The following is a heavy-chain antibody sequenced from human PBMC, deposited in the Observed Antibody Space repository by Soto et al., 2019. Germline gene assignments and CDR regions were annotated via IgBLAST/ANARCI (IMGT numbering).Heavy chain of an antibody. Sequence: GSLRLSCAASGFTFSSCAMTWVRQAPGMGLQWVSAISDSGGSTYYADSVRGRFTISRDNSKNTLYLQLNSLGAEDTAVYFCAKDKPAAGSQWLVPIWGRGTLVTVSS. D-gene: IGHD6-19*01. CDR2: ISDSGGST. CDR1: GFTFSSCA. J-gene: IGHJ4*02. V-gene: IGHV3-23*01. CDR3: AKDKPAAGSQWLVPI.